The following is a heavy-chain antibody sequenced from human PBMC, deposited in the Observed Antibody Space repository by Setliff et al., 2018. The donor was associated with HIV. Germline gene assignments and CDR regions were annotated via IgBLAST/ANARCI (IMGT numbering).Heavy chain of an antibody. CDR2: INQSGIS. J-gene: IGHJ4*02. CDR1: GGSFSDHY. Sequence: PSETLSLTCAVYGGSFSDHYWTWIRQPPGKGLEWIGEINQSGISNFNPSLKSRVTMPIDTPKNQFSLKLSSVTAADTAVYYCARFGAARLFDYWGQGTLVTVSS. V-gene: IGHV4-34*01. CDR3: ARFGAARLFDY. D-gene: IGHD6-6*01.